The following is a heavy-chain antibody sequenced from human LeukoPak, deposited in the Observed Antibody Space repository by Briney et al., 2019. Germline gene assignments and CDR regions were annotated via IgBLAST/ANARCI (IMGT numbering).Heavy chain of an antibody. CDR1: GFTFGDHA. V-gene: IGHV3-49*04. J-gene: IGHJ6*02. D-gene: IGHD5-18*01. CDR2: IRSKTYGGTT. CDR3: PRGPIQQWLYYGMDV. Sequence: GGSLRLSCTASGFTFGDHAMSWVRQAPGKGLEWVGFIRSKTYGGTTEYAASVKGRFTISRDDSKSIAYLQMNSLKTEDTAVYYCPRGPIQQWLYYGMDVWGQGTTVTVPS.